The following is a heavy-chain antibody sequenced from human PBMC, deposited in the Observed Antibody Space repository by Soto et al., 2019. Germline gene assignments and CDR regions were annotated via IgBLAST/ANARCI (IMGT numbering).Heavy chain of an antibody. CDR2: IIPIFGTA. D-gene: IGHD3-22*01. CDR1: GGTFSSYA. V-gene: IGHV1-69*06. J-gene: IGHJ4*02. CDR3: ANGDSSGYYAFDY. Sequence: SVKVSCKASGGTFSSYAISWVRQAPGQGLEWMGGIIPIFGTANYAQKFQGRVTITADKSTSTAYMELSSLRSEDTAVYYCANGDSSGYYAFDYWGQGALVTVSS.